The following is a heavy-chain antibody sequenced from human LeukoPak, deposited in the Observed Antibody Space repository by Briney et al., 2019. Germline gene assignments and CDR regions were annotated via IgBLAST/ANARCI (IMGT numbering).Heavy chain of an antibody. Sequence: SETLSLTCTVSGGSISSYYWSWIRQPPGKGLEWIGHIYYSGSTNYNPSLKSRVTISVDTSKNQFSLKLSSVTAADTAVYYCAKGRVVVPSPYIDYWGQGTLVTVSS. D-gene: IGHD2-2*01. CDR1: GGSISSYY. CDR2: IYYSGST. CDR3: AKGRVVVPSPYIDY. V-gene: IGHV4-59*01. J-gene: IGHJ4*02.